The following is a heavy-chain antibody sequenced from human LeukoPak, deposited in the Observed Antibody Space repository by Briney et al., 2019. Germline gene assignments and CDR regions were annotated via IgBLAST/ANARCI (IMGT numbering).Heavy chain of an antibody. CDR1: GFTFSSYG. D-gene: IGHD6-13*01. CDR3: AKDSRHLSSTRGGLKESRGGFSDY. CDR2: ISYDGSNK. Sequence: GGSLRLSCAASGFTFSSYGMHWVCQAPGKGLEWVAVISYDGSNKYYADSVKGRFTISRDNSKNTLYLQMNNLRAEDTAVYYCAKDSRHLSSTRGGLKESRGGFSDYWGQGTLVTVSS. V-gene: IGHV3-30*18. J-gene: IGHJ4*02.